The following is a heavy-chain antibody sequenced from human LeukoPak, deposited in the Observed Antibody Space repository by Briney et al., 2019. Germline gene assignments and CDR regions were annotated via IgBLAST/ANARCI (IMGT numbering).Heavy chain of an antibody. CDR1: GGSISSSNW. CDR3: AKASYYYGMDV. Sequence: SETLSLTCAVSGGSISSSNWWSWVRQPPGQGLEWIGEIYHSGSTNYNPSLKSRVTISVDKSKNQFSLKLSSVTAADTAVYYCAKASYYYGMDVWGQGTTVTVSS. CDR2: IYHSGST. J-gene: IGHJ6*02. V-gene: IGHV4-4*02.